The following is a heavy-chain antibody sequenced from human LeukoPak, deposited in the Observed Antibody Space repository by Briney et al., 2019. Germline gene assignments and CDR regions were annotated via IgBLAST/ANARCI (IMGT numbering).Heavy chain of an antibody. CDR3: ATLPRGHLFDS. D-gene: IGHD3-10*01. CDR2: FDPEDGET. V-gene: IGHV1-24*01. CDR1: GYTFKNYG. J-gene: IGHJ4*02. Sequence: GASVTVSCKASGYTFKNYGINWVRQAPGQGLEWMGGFDPEDGETIYAQKFQGRVTMTEDTSTDTAYMELSSLRSDDTAVYFCATLPRGHLFDSWGQGTLVTVSS.